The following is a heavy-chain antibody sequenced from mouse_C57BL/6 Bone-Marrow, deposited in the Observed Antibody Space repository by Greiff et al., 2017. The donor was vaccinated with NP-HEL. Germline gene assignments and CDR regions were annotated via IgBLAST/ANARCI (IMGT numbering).Heavy chain of an antibody. CDR1: GYTFTSYW. Sequence: QVQLQQPGAELVKPGASVKLSCKASGYTFTSYWMHWVKQRPGQGLEWIGKIHPNSGSTNYNEQFKSKATLTVDKSSSTAYMQLSSLTSEDSAVYYYARLTCATVVATDWYLDVWGTGTTVTVSS. CDR2: IHPNSGST. V-gene: IGHV1-64*01. CDR3: ARLTCATVVATDWYLDV. J-gene: IGHJ1*03. D-gene: IGHD1-1*01.